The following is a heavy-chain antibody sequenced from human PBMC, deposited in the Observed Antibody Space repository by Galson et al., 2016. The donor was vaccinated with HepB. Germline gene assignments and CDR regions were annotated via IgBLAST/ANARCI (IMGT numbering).Heavy chain of an antibody. Sequence: SLRLSCAASGFTFSSHGMHWVRQAPGKGLEWVAVITYDGSNKYYADSVKGQFTISRDNSKNTLYLQMNSLRAEDTAVYYCANLGIAVTLVDCWGQGTLVTVSS. V-gene: IGHV3-30*18. J-gene: IGHJ4*02. CDR3: ANLGIAVTLVDC. CDR1: GFTFSSHG. CDR2: ITYDGSNK. D-gene: IGHD6-19*01.